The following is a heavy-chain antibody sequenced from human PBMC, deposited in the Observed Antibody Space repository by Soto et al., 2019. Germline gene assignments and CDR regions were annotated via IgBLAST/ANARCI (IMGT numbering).Heavy chain of an antibody. D-gene: IGHD2-15*01. Sequence: GGSLRLSCAASGFTFSSYAMSWVRQAPGKGLEWVSAISGSGGSTYYADSVKGRFTISRDNSKNTLYLQMNSLRAEDTAVYYCANSVVVVVAAGRDNDAFDIWGQGTMVTVSS. V-gene: IGHV3-23*01. CDR3: ANSVVVVVAAGRDNDAFDI. J-gene: IGHJ3*02. CDR1: GFTFSSYA. CDR2: ISGSGGST.